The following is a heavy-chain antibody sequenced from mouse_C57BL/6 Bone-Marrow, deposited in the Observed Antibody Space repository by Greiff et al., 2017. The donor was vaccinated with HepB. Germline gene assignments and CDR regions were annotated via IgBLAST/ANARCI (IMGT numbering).Heavy chain of an antibody. J-gene: IGHJ1*03. CDR1: GFNIKDDY. D-gene: IGHD1-1*01. CDR3: TLFITTGRFDV. V-gene: IGHV14-4*01. Sequence: VHVKQSGAELVRPGASVKLSCTASGFNIKDDYMHWVKQRPEQGLEWIGWIDPENGDTEYASKFQGKATITADTSSNTAYLQLSSLTSEDTAVYYCTLFITTGRFDVWGTGTTVTVSS. CDR2: IDPENGDT.